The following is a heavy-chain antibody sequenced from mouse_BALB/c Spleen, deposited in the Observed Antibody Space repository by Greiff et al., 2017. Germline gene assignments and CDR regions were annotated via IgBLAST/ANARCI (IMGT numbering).Heavy chain of an antibody. Sequence: QVQLKESRAELVRPGSSVKISCKASGYAFSSYWMNWVKQRPGQGLEWIGQIYPGDGDTNYNGKFKGKATLTADKSSSTAYMQLSSLTSEDSAVYFCARSGRLDYYAMDYWGQGTSVTVSS. V-gene: IGHV1-80*01. CDR1: GYAFSSYW. D-gene: IGHD2-12*01. CDR2: IYPGDGDT. CDR3: ARSGRLDYYAMDY. J-gene: IGHJ4*01.